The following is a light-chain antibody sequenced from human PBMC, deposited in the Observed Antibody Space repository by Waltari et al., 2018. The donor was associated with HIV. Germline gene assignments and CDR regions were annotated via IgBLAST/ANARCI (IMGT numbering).Light chain of an antibody. Sequence: DIQMTHPPSTPSASVVDRVTITCRASPSIRSWLAWYRQKPGKAPKLLIYKASSLESGVPSRFSGSESGTEFTLTISSLQPDDFATYYCQQYNSYWTFGQGTKVEIK. J-gene: IGKJ1*01. CDR2: KAS. CDR1: PSIRSW. CDR3: QQYNSYWT. V-gene: IGKV1-5*03.